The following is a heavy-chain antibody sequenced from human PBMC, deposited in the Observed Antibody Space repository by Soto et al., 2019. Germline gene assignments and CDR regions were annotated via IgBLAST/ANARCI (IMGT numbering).Heavy chain of an antibody. CDR2: IYYRGST. Sequence: QLQLQESGPGLVKPSETLSLTCTVSGGSISSSSYYWGWIRQPPGKGLEWMGSIYYRGSTYYNPSLKSRVTISVDTTKNQFSLKMSSVTAADTAVYYCAREEYCSGGSCYRGGGMDCWGQGTTVTVSS. D-gene: IGHD2-15*01. J-gene: IGHJ6*02. CDR1: GGSISSSSYY. CDR3: AREEYCSGGSCYRGGGMDC. V-gene: IGHV4-39*02.